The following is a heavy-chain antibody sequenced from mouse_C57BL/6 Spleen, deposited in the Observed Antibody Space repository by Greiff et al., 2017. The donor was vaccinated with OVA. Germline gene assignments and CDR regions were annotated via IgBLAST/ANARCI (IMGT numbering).Heavy chain of an antibody. D-gene: IGHD2-3*01. CDR3: ARDYDGYRAMDY. V-gene: IGHV5-16*01. Sequence: EVKLVESEGGLVQPGSSMKLSCTASGFTFSDYYMAWVSQVPEKGLEWVANINYDGSSTYYLDSLKSRFIISRDNAKNILYLQMSSLKSEDTATYYCARDYDGYRAMDYWGQGTSVTVSS. CDR1: GFTFSDYY. CDR2: INYDGSST. J-gene: IGHJ4*01.